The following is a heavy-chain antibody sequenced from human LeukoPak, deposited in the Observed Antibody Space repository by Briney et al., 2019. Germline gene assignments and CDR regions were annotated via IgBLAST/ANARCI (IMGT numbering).Heavy chain of an antibody. J-gene: IGHJ4*01. V-gene: IGHV4-59*01. CDR1: GGPISSYY. D-gene: IGHD4-17*01. CDR2: IYYSGSS. Sequence: PSETLSLTCTVSGGPISSYYWSWIRQPPGKGLEWIGYIYYSGSSTYNPSLKSRVTISLDTSKSQFSLKLNSLTAADTAVYYCARFDDFGDRFDYWGQGTLVTVSS. CDR3: ARFDDFGDRFDY.